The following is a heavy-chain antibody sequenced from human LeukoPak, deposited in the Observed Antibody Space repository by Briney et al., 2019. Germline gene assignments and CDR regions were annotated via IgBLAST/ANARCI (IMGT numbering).Heavy chain of an antibody. V-gene: IGHV4-4*07. Sequence: SETLSLTCTVSGGSISSYYWSWIRQPAGKGLEWIGRIYTSGSTNYNPSLKSRVTMSVDTSKNQFSLKLSSVTAADTAVYYCAREFWSGYYRTDYCYYGMDVWGQGTTVTVSS. CDR2: IYTSGST. J-gene: IGHJ6*02. D-gene: IGHD3-3*01. CDR1: GGSISSYY. CDR3: AREFWSGYYRTDYCYYGMDV.